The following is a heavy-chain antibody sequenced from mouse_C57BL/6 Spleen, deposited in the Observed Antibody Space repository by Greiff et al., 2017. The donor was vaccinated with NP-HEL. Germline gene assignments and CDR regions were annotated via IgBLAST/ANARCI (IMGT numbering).Heavy chain of an antibody. CDR1: GYTFTSYW. D-gene: IGHD2-3*01. J-gene: IGHJ3*01. Sequence: VQLQQSGAELVKPGASVKLSCKASGYTFTSYWMHWVKQRPGQGLEWIGMIHPNSGSTNYNEKFKSKATLTVDKSSSTAYMQLSSLTSEDSAVYYCAKEGGSYGFAYWGQGTLVTVSA. CDR3: AKEGGSYGFAY. V-gene: IGHV1-64*01. CDR2: IHPNSGST.